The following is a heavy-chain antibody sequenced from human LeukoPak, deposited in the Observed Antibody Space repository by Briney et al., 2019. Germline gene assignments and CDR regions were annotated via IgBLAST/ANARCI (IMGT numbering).Heavy chain of an antibody. CDR1: GGSISSGTYY. J-gene: IGHJ4*02. CDR3: ARAEAPPVPPYFDS. V-gene: IGHV4-39*07. Sequence: PSETLSLTCTVSGGSISSGTYYWGWIRQPPGKGLEWIGSVNYSGSPYYNPSLKSRVTISVDTSKNQFSLMLSSVTAADTAVYYCARAEAPPVPPYFDSWGQGSLVSVSS. CDR2: VNYSGSP.